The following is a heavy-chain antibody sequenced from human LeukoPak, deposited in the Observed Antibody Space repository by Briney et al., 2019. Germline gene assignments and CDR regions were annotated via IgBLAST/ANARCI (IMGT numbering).Heavy chain of an antibody. V-gene: IGHV1-2*06. CDR2: VNPDSGGI. CDR3: ARAQNYHDRSGYSDDTFDV. Sequence: ASVKVSCKASGYTFTDNYIHWVRQAPGQGLEWMGRVNPDSGGINYAQKFQGRVTMTRETEINTAFVELRRLRSDDTATYYCARAQNYHDRSGYSDDTFDVWGHGTMITVSS. CDR1: GYTFTDNY. J-gene: IGHJ3*01. D-gene: IGHD3-22*01.